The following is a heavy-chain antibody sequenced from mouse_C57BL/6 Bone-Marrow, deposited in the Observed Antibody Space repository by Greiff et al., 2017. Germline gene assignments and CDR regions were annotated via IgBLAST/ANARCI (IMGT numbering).Heavy chain of an antibody. V-gene: IGHV1-39*01. J-gene: IGHJ4*01. D-gene: IGHD2-2*01. CDR3: ARSYAYDYAMDN. CDR1: GYSFTDYN. Sequence: VQLQQSGPELVKPGASVKISCKASGYSFTDYNMNWVKQSNGKRLEWIGVINPNYGTTSYNQKFKGKATLTVDPSSSTAYMQLNSLTSEDSAVYYCARSYAYDYAMDNWGQGTSVTVSS. CDR2: INPNYGTT.